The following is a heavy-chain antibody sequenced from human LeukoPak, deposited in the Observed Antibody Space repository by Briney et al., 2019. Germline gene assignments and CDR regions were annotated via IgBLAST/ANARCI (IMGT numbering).Heavy chain of an antibody. J-gene: IGHJ6*03. CDR1: GGSISSSSYY. CDR3: ARHILTGYYHYYYYMDV. CDR2: IYYSGST. Sequence: SETLSLTCTVSGGSISSSSYYWGWIRQPPGKGLEWIGSIYYSGSTYYNPSLKSRVTISVDTSKNQFSLKLSSVTAADTAVYYCARHILTGYYHYYYYMDVWGKGATVTVSS. V-gene: IGHV4-39*01. D-gene: IGHD3-9*01.